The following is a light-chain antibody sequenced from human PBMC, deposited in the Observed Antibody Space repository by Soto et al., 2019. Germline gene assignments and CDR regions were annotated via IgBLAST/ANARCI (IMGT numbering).Light chain of an antibody. V-gene: IGKV1-6*02. Sequence: QMTQSPSSLSAYVRDRVIITCRASQDIGNDLGWYQKRPGKAPKLLIYGASSLRSGVPSMFSGSGSGTHFTLTINSLQAEDSATYFCLQNHNYPWTFGQGTKVEIK. CDR2: GAS. CDR1: QDIGND. J-gene: IGKJ1*01. CDR3: LQNHNYPWT.